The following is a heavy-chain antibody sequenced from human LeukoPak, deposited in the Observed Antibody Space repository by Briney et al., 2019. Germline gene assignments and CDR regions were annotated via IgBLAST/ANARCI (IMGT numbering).Heavy chain of an antibody. CDR2: ISAYNGNT. CDR3: AREDCSGGSCYLNWFDP. D-gene: IGHD2-15*01. V-gene: IGHV1-18*01. J-gene: IGHJ5*02. Sequence: ASVKVSCKASGYTFTSYGISWVRQAPGQGLEWMGWISAYNGNTNYAQKLQGRVTMTTDTSTSTAYMELRSLSSDDTAVYYCAREDCSGGSCYLNWFDPWGQGTLVTVSS. CDR1: GYTFTSYG.